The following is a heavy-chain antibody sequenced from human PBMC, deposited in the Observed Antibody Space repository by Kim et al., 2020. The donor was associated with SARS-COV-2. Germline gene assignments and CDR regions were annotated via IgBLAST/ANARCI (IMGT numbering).Heavy chain of an antibody. J-gene: IGHJ4*02. V-gene: IGHV4-31*02. D-gene: IGHD3-22*01. CDR3: ARARITMIVVVTHFDY. Sequence: PTRKTRVTISADTSKNQSSQKLSSVTAADTAVYYCARARITMIVVVTHFDYWGQGTLVTVSS.